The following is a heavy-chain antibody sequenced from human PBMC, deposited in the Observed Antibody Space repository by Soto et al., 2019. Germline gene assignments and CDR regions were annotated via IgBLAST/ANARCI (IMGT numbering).Heavy chain of an antibody. D-gene: IGHD3-3*01. J-gene: IGHJ4*02. CDR1: GFTFSTYA. V-gene: IGHV3-23*01. CDR2: LSGNSGTT. CDR3: AKGSKFTIFSPNDY. Sequence: EVQLLESGGGLVQPGGSLRLSCAASGFTFSTYAMTWVRQAPGKGLEWVSALSGNSGTTYSADSVKGRFTISRDNSRNKPYLQMSSLRAEDTALYFCAKGSKFTIFSPNDYWGQGTLVTVSS.